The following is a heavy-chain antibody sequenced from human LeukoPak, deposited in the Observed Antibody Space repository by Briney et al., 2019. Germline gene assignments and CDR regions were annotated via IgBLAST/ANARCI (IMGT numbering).Heavy chain of an antibody. V-gene: IGHV3-23*01. Sequence: GGSLRLSCAASGFTFSSYAMSWVRQAPGKGLEWVSAISGSGGSTYYADSVKGRFTVSRDNSKNTLYLQMNGLRAEDAAVYYCAKSRGPLLWFGDTLDYWGQGTLVTVSS. D-gene: IGHD3-10*01. CDR1: GFTFSSYA. J-gene: IGHJ4*02. CDR3: AKSRGPLLWFGDTLDY. CDR2: ISGSGGST.